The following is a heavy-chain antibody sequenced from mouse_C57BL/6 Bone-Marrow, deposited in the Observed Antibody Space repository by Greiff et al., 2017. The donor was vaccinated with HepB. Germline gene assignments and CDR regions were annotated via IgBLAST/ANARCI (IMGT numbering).Heavy chain of an antibody. CDR2: ISNGGGST. D-gene: IGHD2-4*01. V-gene: IGHV5-12*01. Sequence: EVKVVESGGGLVQPGGSLKLSCAASGFTFSDYYMYWVRQTPEKRLEWVAYISNGGGSTYYPDTVKGRFTISRDNAKNTLYLQMSRLKSEDTAMYYCARRYYDYPWFAYWGQGTLVTVSA. J-gene: IGHJ3*01. CDR3: ARRYYDYPWFAY. CDR1: GFTFSDYY.